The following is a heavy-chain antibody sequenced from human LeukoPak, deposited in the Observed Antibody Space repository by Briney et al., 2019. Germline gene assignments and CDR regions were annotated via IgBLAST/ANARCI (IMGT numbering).Heavy chain of an antibody. J-gene: IGHJ4*02. V-gene: IGHV4-59*11. CDR1: GGSISSHY. CDR2: IYYSGST. Sequence: SETLSLTCTVSGGSISSHYWSWIRQPPGKELEWIGYIYYSGSTNYNPSLKSRVTISVDTSKNQFSLKLSSVTAADTAVYYCARAVAGWLTVDYWGQGTLVTVSS. D-gene: IGHD5-24*01. CDR3: ARAVAGWLTVDY.